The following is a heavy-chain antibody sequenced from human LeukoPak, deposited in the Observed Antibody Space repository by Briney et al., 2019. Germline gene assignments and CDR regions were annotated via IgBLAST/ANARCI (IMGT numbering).Heavy chain of an antibody. Sequence: GASVKVSCKASGYTFTSYGIGWVRQAPGQGLEWMGWISAYNGNTNYAQKLQGRVTMTTDTSTSTAYMELRSLRSDDTAVYYCARAYGSGSYIPHAFDIWGQGTMVTVSS. CDR2: ISAYNGNT. V-gene: IGHV1-18*01. D-gene: IGHD3-10*01. J-gene: IGHJ3*02. CDR3: ARAYGSGSYIPHAFDI. CDR1: GYTFTSYG.